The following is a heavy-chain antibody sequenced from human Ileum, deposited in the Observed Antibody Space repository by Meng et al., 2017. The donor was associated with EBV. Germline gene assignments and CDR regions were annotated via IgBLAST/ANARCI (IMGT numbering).Heavy chain of an antibody. CDR2: INHSGST. D-gene: IGHD4-17*01. CDR3: ARYRLQNDYGDQLYYFDY. V-gene: IGHV4-34*01. CDR1: GGSFGNNY. Sequence: QVQLQQWGAGLLKPSXTLSPTCAVYGGSFGNNYWSWIRQPPGKGLEWIGEINHSGSTNYNPSLKSRVNISLDTSKNQFSLKLSSVTAADTAVYYCARYRLQNDYGDQLYYFDYLGQGTLITVSS. J-gene: IGHJ4*02.